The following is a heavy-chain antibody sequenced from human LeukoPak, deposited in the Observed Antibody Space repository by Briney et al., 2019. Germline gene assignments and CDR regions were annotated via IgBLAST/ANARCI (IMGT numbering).Heavy chain of an antibody. V-gene: IGHV4-59*01. J-gene: IGHJ5*02. CDR1: GGSISSYY. Sequence: PSETLSLTCTVSGGSISSYYWNWLRQPPGKGLEWIGYIYYSGSTNYNPSLKSRVTISLDTSKNQFSLNLTSVTAADTAVYYCARFTPQGYGWGGYNRFDPWGQGTLVTVSS. D-gene: IGHD3-16*01. CDR2: IYYSGST. CDR3: ARFTPQGYGWGGYNRFDP.